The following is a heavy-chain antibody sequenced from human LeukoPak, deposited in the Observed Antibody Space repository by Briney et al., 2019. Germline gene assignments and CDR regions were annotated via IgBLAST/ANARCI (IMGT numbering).Heavy chain of an antibody. D-gene: IGHD5-18*01. V-gene: IGHV4-59*06. CDR1: GGSISSYY. CDR3: ARSASGYSYGYPFDY. J-gene: IGHJ4*02. Sequence: PSETLSLTCTVSGGSISSYYWSWIRQHPGKGLEWIGYIYYSGSTYYNPSLKSRVTISVDTSKNQFSLKLSSVTAADTAVYYCARSASGYSYGYPFDYWGQGTLVTVSS. CDR2: IYYSGST.